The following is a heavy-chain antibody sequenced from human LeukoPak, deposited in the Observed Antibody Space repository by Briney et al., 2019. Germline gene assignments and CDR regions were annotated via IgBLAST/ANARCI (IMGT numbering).Heavy chain of an antibody. CDR1: GFTFSGYA. J-gene: IGHJ4*02. CDR2: ISGSGGTT. Sequence: PGGSLRLSCAASGFTFSGYAMTWVRQAPGKGLEWVSVISGSGGTTDYADSVRGRFTISRDSSKNTLYLQMKSLRAEDTAVYYCAKELERTLLEYWGQGTLVTVSS. D-gene: IGHD1-1*01. CDR3: AKELERTLLEY. V-gene: IGHV3-23*01.